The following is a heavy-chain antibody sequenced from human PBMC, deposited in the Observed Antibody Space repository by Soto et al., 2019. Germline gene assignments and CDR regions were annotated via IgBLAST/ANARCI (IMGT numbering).Heavy chain of an antibody. CDR1: GFTFSSYD. Sequence: GGSLRLSCAASGFTFSSYDMHWVRQATGKGLEWVSAIGTAGDTYYPGSVKGRFTISRENAKNSLYLQMNSLRAGDTAVYYCARALNWNYATDMDVWGKGTTVTVSS. V-gene: IGHV3-13*01. D-gene: IGHD1-7*01. CDR3: ARALNWNYATDMDV. CDR2: IGTAGDT. J-gene: IGHJ6*03.